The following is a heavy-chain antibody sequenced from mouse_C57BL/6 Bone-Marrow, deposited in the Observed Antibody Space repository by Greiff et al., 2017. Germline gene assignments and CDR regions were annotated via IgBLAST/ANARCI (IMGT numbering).Heavy chain of an antibody. J-gene: IGHJ2*01. CDR1: GYTFTDYT. CDR2: FYPGSGSI. Sequence: QVQLQQSGAELVKPGASVKLSCKASGYTFTDYTIHWVKQRPGQGLEWIGWFYPGSGSIKYNEKFKDKATLTADKSSSTVYIELSRMTAEEYAVYFCARNEERGLPGVFDYWGQGTTVTVSS. CDR3: ARNEERGLPGVFDY. V-gene: IGHV1-62-2*01. D-gene: IGHD2-2*01.